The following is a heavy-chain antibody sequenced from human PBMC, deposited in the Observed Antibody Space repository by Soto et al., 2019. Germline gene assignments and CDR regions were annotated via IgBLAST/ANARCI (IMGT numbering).Heavy chain of an antibody. CDR2: IYYNGNT. CDR3: ARVPDY. J-gene: IGHJ4*02. CDR1: GGSISGSSYY. V-gene: IGHV4-39*07. Sequence: LETLSLTCTVSGGSISGSSYYWGWIRQPPGKGLEWIGNIYYNGNTYYNPSLKSRVTISVDTPKNQFSPKLSSVTAADTAVYYCARVPDYWGQGTLVTVSS.